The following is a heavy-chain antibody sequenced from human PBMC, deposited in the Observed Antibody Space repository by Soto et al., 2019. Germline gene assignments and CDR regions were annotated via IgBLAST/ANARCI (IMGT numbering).Heavy chain of an antibody. CDR1: GFTFSSCA. D-gene: IGHD2-8*02. V-gene: IGHV3-23*01. CDR2: IIDSGRDT. CDR3: AKDQETGEYGGAYDI. J-gene: IGHJ3*02. Sequence: GGSLRLSCAASGFTFSSCAMGWVRQAPGKGLEWVSDIIDSGRDTYYADAVKGRFTISRDNSKSTLYLQMNSLRAEDTAVYYCAKDQETGEYGGAYDIWGRGTMVTVSS.